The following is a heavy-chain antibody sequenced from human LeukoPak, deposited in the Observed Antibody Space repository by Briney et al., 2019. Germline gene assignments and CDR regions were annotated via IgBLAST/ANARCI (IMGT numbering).Heavy chain of an antibody. CDR1: GGSISSSSYY. CDR2: IYYSGST. CDR3: ARHGRSVGTGDY. Sequence: PSETLSLTCTVSGGSISSSSYYWGWIRQPPGKGLEWIGSIYYSGSTYYNPSLKSRVTISVGTSKNQFSLKLSSVTAADTAVYYCARHGRSVGTGDYWGQGTLVTVSS. J-gene: IGHJ4*02. D-gene: IGHD1-26*01. V-gene: IGHV4-39*01.